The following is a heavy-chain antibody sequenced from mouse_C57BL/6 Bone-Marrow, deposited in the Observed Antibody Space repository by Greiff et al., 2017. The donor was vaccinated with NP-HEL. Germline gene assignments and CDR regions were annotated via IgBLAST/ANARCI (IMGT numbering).Heavy chain of an antibody. CDR1: GYTFTTYP. CDR3: ARGGFTTVVDY. J-gene: IGHJ2*01. V-gene: IGHV1-47*01. D-gene: IGHD1-1*01. CDR2: FHPYNDET. Sequence: VQLQQSGAELVKPGASVKMSCKASGYTFTTYPIEWMKQNHGKSLEWIGNFHPYNDETKYNEKFKGKATLTVDTSSSTAYMQLSSLTSEDSAVYYCARGGFTTVVDYWGQGTTLTVSS.